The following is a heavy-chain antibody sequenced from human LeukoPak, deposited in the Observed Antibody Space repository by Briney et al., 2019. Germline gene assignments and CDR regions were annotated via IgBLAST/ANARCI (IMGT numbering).Heavy chain of an antibody. J-gene: IGHJ4*02. CDR1: GYTFTGYY. Sequence: GASVKVSCKASGYTFTGYYMHWVRQAPGQGLEWMGRINPNSGGTNYAQKFQGRVTMTRDTSISTAYMELSRLRSDDTAVYYCARDMGGRSYYGSSGSFDYWGQGTLVTASS. CDR2: INPNSGGT. V-gene: IGHV1-2*06. CDR3: ARDMGGRSYYGSSGSFDY. D-gene: IGHD1-26*01.